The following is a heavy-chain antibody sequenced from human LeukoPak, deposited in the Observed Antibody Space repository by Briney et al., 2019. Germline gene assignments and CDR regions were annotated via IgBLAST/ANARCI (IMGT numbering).Heavy chain of an antibody. J-gene: IGHJ6*03. CDR3: ARDFDGSTWFGRNYMDV. D-gene: IGHD6-13*01. Sequence: ASVKVSCKASGYTFTSYGISWVRQAPGQGLEWMGWISAYNGNTNYAQKLQGRVTMTTDTSTSTAYMELRSLRSDDTAVYYCARDFDGSTWFGRNYMDVWGKGTTVTVSS. CDR2: ISAYNGNT. CDR1: GYTFTSYG. V-gene: IGHV1-18*01.